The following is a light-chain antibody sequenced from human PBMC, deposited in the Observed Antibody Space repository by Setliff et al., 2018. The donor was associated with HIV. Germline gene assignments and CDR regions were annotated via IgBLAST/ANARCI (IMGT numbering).Light chain of an antibody. CDR3: SSYTSSSTPVV. V-gene: IGLV2-14*01. Sequence: QSALTQPASVSGSPGQSITISCTGTTSDIGGYNYVSWYQQHPGKAPKLMIYDVSKRPSGVSDRFSASKSDNTASLTISGLRPEDEADYYCSSYTSSSTPVVFGGGT. CDR2: DVS. CDR1: TSDIGGYNY. J-gene: IGLJ2*01.